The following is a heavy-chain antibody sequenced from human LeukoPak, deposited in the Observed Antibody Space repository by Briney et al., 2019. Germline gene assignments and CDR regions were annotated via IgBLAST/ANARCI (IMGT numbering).Heavy chain of an antibody. Sequence: PGGSLRLSCAASGFTFSSYAMHWVRQAPGKGLEWVAVISYDGSNKYYADSVKGRFTISRDNSKNTLYLQMNSLRAEDTAVYYCARSMGFPYYFDYWGQGTLVTVSS. CDR1: GFTFSSYA. CDR2: ISYDGSNK. V-gene: IGHV3-30-3*01. D-gene: IGHD2-8*01. J-gene: IGHJ4*02. CDR3: ARSMGFPYYFDY.